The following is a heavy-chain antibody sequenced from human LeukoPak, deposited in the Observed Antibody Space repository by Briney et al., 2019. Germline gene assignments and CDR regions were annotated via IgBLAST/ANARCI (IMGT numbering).Heavy chain of an antibody. CDR2: INQGASDK. V-gene: IGHV3-7*01. CDR3: ARIMYSSGWYYDY. J-gene: IGHJ4*02. Sequence: QPGGSLRLSCATSGFTFSNYWMSWVRQAPGKGLQWVANINQGASDKYHVDSVKGRFTISRDNAKKSLYLQMNSLRAEDTAVYYCARIMYSSGWYYDYWGQGTLVTVSS. CDR1: GFTFSNYW. D-gene: IGHD6-19*01.